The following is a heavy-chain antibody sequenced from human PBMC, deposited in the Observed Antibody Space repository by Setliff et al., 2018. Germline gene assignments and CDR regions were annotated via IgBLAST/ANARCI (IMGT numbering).Heavy chain of an antibody. Sequence: PGESLKISCAAPGFTFSSYSMNWVRQAPGKGLEWVSSISSSSSYIYYADSVKGRFTISRDNAKNSLYLQMSSLRAEDTAVYYCARDEATSPGAFDIWGQGTMVTVSS. CDR3: ARDEATSPGAFDI. D-gene: IGHD5-12*01. V-gene: IGHV3-21*01. J-gene: IGHJ3*02. CDR2: ISSSSSYI. CDR1: GFTFSSYS.